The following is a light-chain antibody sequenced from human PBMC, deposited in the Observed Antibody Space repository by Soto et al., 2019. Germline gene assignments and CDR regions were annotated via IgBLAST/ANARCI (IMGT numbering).Light chain of an antibody. V-gene: IGKV1-39*01. J-gene: IGKJ4*01. Sequence: DIQMTQSPSSLSASVGDRVTITCRASQSISSYLNWYQQKPGKAPKLLIYAASSLQGGVPSRFSGSGSGTDCTLTISSLQREDCGLYSWEQSYSTLLTFGGGPKVEIK. CDR1: QSISSY. CDR3: EQSYSTLLT. CDR2: AAS.